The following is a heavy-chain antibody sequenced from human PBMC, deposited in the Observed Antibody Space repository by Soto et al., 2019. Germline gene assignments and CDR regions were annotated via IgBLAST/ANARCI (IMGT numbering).Heavy chain of an antibody. D-gene: IGHD1-26*01. CDR2: IIPIFVTS. CDR3: ARLMDPYSGPHLDI. J-gene: IGHJ3*02. CDR1: GGSFSSSG. V-gene: IGHV1-69*13. Sequence: ASVKVSCKASGGSFSSSGISWIRQAPGQGLEWVGVIIPIFVTSHYAQKFQGRVTITADESTNTAYMELSSLTSEDTAVYYCARLMDPYSGPHLDIWGQGTMVTVS.